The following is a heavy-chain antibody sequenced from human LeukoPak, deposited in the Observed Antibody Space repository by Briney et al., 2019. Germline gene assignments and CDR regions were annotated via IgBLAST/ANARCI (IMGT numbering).Heavy chain of an antibody. D-gene: IGHD6-13*01. V-gene: IGHV3-11*01. CDR1: GFTFSDYY. J-gene: IGHJ5*02. Sequence: PGGSLRLSCAASGFTFSDYYMSWIRQAPGRGLEWVSYISSSGSTIYYADSVKGRFTISRDNAMNSLYLQMNSLRAEDTAVYYCASPPRGYSSSSFDPWGQGTLVTFSS. CDR3: ASPPRGYSSSSFDP. CDR2: ISSSGSTI.